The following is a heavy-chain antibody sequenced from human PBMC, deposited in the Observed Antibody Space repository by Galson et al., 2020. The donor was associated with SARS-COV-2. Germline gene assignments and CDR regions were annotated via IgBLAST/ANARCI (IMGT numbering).Heavy chain of an antibody. V-gene: IGHV6-1*01. J-gene: IGHJ6*02. D-gene: IGHD4-17*01. Sequence: SQTLSLTCDISGDSVSSDSAAWNWIRQSPLRGLEWLGRTYYRSKWYSDYAVSMKSRITITTDTSKNQFSLQLKSVTPEDTALYYCARSPGKTVARTMDVWGQGTSVTVSS. CDR2: TYYRSKWYS. CDR3: ARSPGKTVARTMDV. CDR1: GDSVSSDSAA.